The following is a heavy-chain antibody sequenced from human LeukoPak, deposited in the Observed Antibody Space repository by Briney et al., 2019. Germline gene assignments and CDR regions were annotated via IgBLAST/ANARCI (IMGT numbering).Heavy chain of an antibody. CDR3: ASFIAAAGRSNWFDP. CDR2: IKQDEGER. D-gene: IGHD6-13*01. V-gene: IGHV3-7*01. CDR1: GFTFSNYW. J-gene: IGHJ5*02. Sequence: GGSLRLSCAASGFTFSNYWMSWVRQAPGKGLEWVASIKQDEGERYYVDSVKGRFTISRDNAKNSLYLQMDSLSAEDTAVYYCASFIAAAGRSNWFDPWGQGTLVTVSS.